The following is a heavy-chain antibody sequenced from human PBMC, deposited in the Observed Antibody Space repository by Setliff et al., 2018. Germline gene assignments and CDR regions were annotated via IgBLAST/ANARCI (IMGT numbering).Heavy chain of an antibody. CDR1: GGSISSRNYF. CDR3: ARAPGRNIRGDY. V-gene: IGHV4-39*07. J-gene: IGHJ4*02. D-gene: IGHD3-10*01. CDR2: ISYSGST. Sequence: SETLSLTCTVSGGSISSRNYFWGWIRQPPGKGLEWVGSISYSGSTYYHPSLKSRVTISVDTSKNQFSLKLKSVTAADTAVYYCARAPGRNIRGDYWGQGALVTVSS.